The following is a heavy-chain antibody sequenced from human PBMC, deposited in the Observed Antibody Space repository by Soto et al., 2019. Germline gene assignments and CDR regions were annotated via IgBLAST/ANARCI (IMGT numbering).Heavy chain of an antibody. V-gene: IGHV1-69*02. CDR1: RGTFGSST. D-gene: IGHD3-22*01. J-gene: IGHJ5*01. Sequence: GASVKVCCKDSRGTFGSSTSSWVQQSPGQGLEWMGRIIPILGIANYAQKFQGRVTITADKSTSTAYMELSSLRSEDTSVYYCGRNDRAHRGWFGTWGQGTLGTISS. CDR3: GRNDRAHRGWFGT. CDR2: IIPILGIA.